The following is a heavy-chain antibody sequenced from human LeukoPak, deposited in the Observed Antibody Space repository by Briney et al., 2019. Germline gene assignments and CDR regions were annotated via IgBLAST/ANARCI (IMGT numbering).Heavy chain of an antibody. CDR2: MNPNSGNT. Sequence: GASVKVSCKASGYTFTSYDINWVRQATGQGLEWMGWMNPNSGNTGYAQKFQGRVTMTRNTSISTAYMELSSLKSEDTAVYYCARGRGRYNWNDGGWFDPWGQGTLVTVSS. CDR3: ARGRGRYNWNDGGWFDP. D-gene: IGHD1-20*01. V-gene: IGHV1-8*01. J-gene: IGHJ5*02. CDR1: GYTFTSYD.